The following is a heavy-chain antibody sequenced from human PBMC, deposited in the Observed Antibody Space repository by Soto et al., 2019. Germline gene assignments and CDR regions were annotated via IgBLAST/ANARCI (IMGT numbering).Heavy chain of an antibody. J-gene: IGHJ4*02. CDR2: ISGSGYYI. V-gene: IGHV3-23*01. Sequence: EVPLLESGGGLVQPGGSLRLSCAASGFTFNNYAMTWVRQAPGKGLEWVSSISGSGYYIYYADSVTGRFTFSRDNSKNTLYLQMNSLRAEDTAVYYCARQSADESGTAVVSAARSFDYWGQGTLVAVSS. D-gene: IGHD2-2*01. CDR3: ARQSADESGTAVVSAARSFDY. CDR1: GFTFNNYA.